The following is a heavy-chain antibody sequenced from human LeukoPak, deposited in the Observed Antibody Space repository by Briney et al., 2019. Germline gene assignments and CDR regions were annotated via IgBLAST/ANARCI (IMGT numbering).Heavy chain of an antibody. CDR2: IYYSGST. Sequence: SETLSLTCTVSGGSISSSNYYWGWIRQPPGTGREGIVNIYYSGSTYYNPSLKSRLTISVDTSKNQFSLKLSSVTAADTAVYYCARPTYYYDSSGYYVDYWGQGTLVTVSS. D-gene: IGHD3-22*01. CDR3: ARPTYYYDSSGYYVDY. CDR1: GGSISSSNYY. V-gene: IGHV4-39*07. J-gene: IGHJ4*02.